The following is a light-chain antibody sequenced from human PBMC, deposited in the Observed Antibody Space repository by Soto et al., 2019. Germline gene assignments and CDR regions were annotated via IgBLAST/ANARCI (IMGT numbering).Light chain of an antibody. J-gene: IGKJ1*01. CDR1: QSISSW. V-gene: IGKV1-5*03. CDR2: KAS. CDR3: QQYNSYSRT. Sequence: IHMTQSPSTLSGSVGDRVTITCRASQSISSWLAWYQQKPGKAPKLLIYKASSLESGVPSRFSGSGSGTEFTLTISSLQPDDFATYYCQQYNSYSRTFGQGTKVDIK.